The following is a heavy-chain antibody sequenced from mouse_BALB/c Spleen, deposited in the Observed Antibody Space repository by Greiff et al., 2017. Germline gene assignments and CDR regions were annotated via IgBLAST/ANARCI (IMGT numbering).Heavy chain of an antibody. CDR2: ISSGSSTI. D-gene: IGHD2-10*01. Sequence: EVQLQQSGGGLVQPGGSRKLSCAASGFTFSSFGMHWVRQAPEKGLEWVAYISSGSSTIYYADTVKGRFTISRDNPKNTLFLQITSLRSEDTAMYYCAKSLLWSTLDYWGQGTTLTVSS. CDR1: GFTFSSFG. J-gene: IGHJ2*01. V-gene: IGHV5-17*02. CDR3: AKSLLWSTLDY.